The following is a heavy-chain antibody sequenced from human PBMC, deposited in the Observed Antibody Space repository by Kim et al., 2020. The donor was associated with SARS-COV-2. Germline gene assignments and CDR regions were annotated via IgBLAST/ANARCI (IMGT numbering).Heavy chain of an antibody. CDR3: ARSTWNV. V-gene: IGHV1-3*01. Sequence: NGNTKYSQKFQGRVTLTRDTSASTAYMELSSLRSEDTAVYYCARSTWNVWGQGTTVTVSS. CDR2: NGNT. J-gene: IGHJ6*02. D-gene: IGHD1-1*01.